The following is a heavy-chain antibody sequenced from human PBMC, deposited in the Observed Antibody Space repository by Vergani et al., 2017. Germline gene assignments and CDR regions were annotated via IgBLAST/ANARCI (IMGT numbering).Heavy chain of an antibody. CDR2: IIPIFGTA. D-gene: IGHD3-3*01. V-gene: IGHV1-69*18. Sequence: QVQLVQSGAEVKKPGSSVKVSCKASGGTFSSYAISWVRQAPGQGLEWMGRIIPIFGTANYAQKFQGRVTITADESTSTAYMELSSLRSEDTAVYYCARVKSEEWPHLYYYDGMDVWGQGTTVTVSS. CDR3: ARVKSEEWPHLYYYDGMDV. CDR1: GGTFSSYA. J-gene: IGHJ6*02.